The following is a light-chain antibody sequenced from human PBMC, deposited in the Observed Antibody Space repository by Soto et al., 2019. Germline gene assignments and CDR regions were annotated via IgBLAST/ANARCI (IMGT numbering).Light chain of an antibody. CDR3: TSYGGVNNGV. V-gene: IGLV2-8*01. CDR1: SSDFGGDKY. J-gene: IGLJ3*02. Sequence: QSVLTQPPSASGSPGQSVTISCTGTSSDFGGDKYVSWYQQHPGKAPRLMIYEVTERPSGVPDRFSGSKSGNTASLTVSGLQAEDEADYYCTSYGGVNNGVFGGGTKVTVL. CDR2: EVT.